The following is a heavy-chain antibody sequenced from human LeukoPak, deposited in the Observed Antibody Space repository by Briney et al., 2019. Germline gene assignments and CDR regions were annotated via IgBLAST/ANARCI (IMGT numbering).Heavy chain of an antibody. CDR3: ARVVQGFDDFEI. CDR1: GGSFSGYY. J-gene: IGHJ3*02. D-gene: IGHD2-2*01. Sequence: SETLSLTCAVYGGSFSGYYWSWIRQPPGKGLEGIGEINHSGSTNYNPSLKNRVTISVDTSKNQFSLKLSSVTAADTAVYYCARVVQGFDDFEIWGQGTMVTVSS. CDR2: INHSGST. V-gene: IGHV4-34*01.